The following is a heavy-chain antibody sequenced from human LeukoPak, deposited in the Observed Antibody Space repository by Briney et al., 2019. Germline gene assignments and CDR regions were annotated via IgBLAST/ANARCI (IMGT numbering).Heavy chain of an antibody. CDR1: GGSITTYY. CDR2: IYYTGTT. J-gene: IGHJ6*03. Sequence: SETLSLTCTVSGGSITTYYWSWIRQSPGKRLEWMGYIYYTGTTNYNPSLKSRVTISVDTPKNQFSLKVNSVADADTAVYYCARLHYSKDGISRPSMDVWGRGTTVIVSS. CDR3: ARLHYSKDGISRPSMDV. D-gene: IGHD4-11*01. V-gene: IGHV4-59*08.